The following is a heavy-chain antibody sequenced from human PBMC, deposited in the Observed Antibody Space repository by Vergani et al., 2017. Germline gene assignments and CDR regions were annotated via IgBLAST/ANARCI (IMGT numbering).Heavy chain of an antibody. CDR3: AYGXGLTMVLGLNAFDI. V-gene: IGHV1-46*03. J-gene: IGHJ3*02. Sequence: QVQLVQSGAEVKKPGASVKVSCKASGYTFTSYYMHWVRQAPGQGLEWMGIINPSGGSTSYAQKFQGRVTMTRDTSTSTVYMELSSLRSEATAVYYCAYGXGLTMVLGLNAFDIWGQGSMVTVSS. CDR2: INPSGGST. CDR1: GYTFTSYY. D-gene: IGHD3-10*01.